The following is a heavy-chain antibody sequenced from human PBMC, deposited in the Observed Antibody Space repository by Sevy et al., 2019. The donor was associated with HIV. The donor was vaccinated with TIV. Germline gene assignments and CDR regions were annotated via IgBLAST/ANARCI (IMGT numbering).Heavy chain of an antibody. Sequence: SETLSLTCAVSGYSISSDYYWGWIRQPPGKGLEWIGSIYHSGYSYYNPSLKSRVTISVDTSKNQFSLKLSSVTAADTAVYYCARAIGTQVAGLYYFDYWGQGTLVTVSS. CDR2: IYHSGYS. D-gene: IGHD6-19*01. J-gene: IGHJ4*02. CDR1: GYSISSDYY. CDR3: ARAIGTQVAGLYYFDY. V-gene: IGHV4-38-2*01.